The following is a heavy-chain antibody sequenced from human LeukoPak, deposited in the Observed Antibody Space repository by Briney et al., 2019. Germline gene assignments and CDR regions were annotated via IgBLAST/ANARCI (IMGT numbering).Heavy chain of an antibody. V-gene: IGHV3-74*01. CDR2: INIDGSST. CDR3: AIYYFSRGYSFWIGIWD. D-gene: IGHD3-3*01. CDR1: GFLHLLLR. J-gene: IGHJ1*01. Sequence: GGSLRLSRSPSGFLHLLLRVLELRQAPGKGLVWVSHINIDGSSTSYADSVKGRFTVCRDNVKNTLYTQQFCLRDEDTAVYYCAIYYFSRGYSFWIGIWDWG.